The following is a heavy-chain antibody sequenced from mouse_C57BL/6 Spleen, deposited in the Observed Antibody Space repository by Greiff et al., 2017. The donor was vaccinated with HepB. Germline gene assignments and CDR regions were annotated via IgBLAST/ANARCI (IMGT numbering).Heavy chain of an antibody. Sequence: VQLQQSGAELVRPGASVKLSCTASGFNIKDDYMHWVKQRPEQGLEWIGWIDPENGDTEYASKFQGKATITADTSSNTAYLQLSSLTSEDTAVYYFTMGYSNYEAWFAYWGQGTLVTVSA. CDR2: IDPENGDT. CDR3: TMGYSNYEAWFAY. J-gene: IGHJ3*01. CDR1: GFNIKDDY. D-gene: IGHD2-5*01. V-gene: IGHV14-4*01.